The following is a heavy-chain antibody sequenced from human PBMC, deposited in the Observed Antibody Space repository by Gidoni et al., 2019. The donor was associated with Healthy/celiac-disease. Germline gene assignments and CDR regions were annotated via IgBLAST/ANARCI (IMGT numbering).Heavy chain of an antibody. D-gene: IGHD3-3*01. Sequence: QAQLQQWGAGLSKPSETLSLTCAVYGGSFSGYYWSWIRQPPGKGLEWIGEIHHSGSTNYTPSRKSRVTISVDTSKNQFSLKLSSVTAADTAVYYCARGLLFYDFWSGYYTNNWCDPWGQGTLVTVSS. CDR3: ARGLLFYDFWSGYYTNNWCDP. CDR2: IHHSGST. CDR1: GGSFSGYY. J-gene: IGHJ5*02. V-gene: IGHV4-34*01.